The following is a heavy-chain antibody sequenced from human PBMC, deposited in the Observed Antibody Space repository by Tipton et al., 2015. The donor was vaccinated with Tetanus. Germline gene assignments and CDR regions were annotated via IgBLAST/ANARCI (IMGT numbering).Heavy chain of an antibody. Sequence: QSGPEVKKPGASVKVSCKASGYTFTSYDINWVRQATGQGLEWMGWMNPNSGNTGYAQKFQGRVTMTRNTSISTAYMELSSLRSEDTAVYYWARARTRGGSYRGCYFDYWGQGTLVTVSA. J-gene: IGHJ4*02. V-gene: IGHV1-8*01. CDR3: ARARTRGGSYRGCYFDY. CDR1: GYTFTSYD. D-gene: IGHD1-26*01. CDR2: MNPNSGNT.